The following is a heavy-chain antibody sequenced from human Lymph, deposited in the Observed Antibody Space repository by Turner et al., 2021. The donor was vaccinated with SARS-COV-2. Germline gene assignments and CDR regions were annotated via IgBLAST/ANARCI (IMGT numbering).Heavy chain of an antibody. CDR3: ANLYPTVSWEFPYGMDV. J-gene: IGHJ6*02. CDR1: GFTFNNYA. Sequence: EVQLLESGGGLVQPGGSLRLSCAASGFTFNNYAMSWFRKAPGKGLEWVSTSSGRGGSTYYADSVKGRFIISRDNSKNTLYLQMNSLRAEDTAVYYCANLYPTVSWEFPYGMDVWGQGTTVTVSS. D-gene: IGHD3-16*01. CDR2: SSGRGGST. V-gene: IGHV3-23*01.